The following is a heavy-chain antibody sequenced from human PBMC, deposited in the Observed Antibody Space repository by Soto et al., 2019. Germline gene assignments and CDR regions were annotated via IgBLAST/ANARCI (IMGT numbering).Heavy chain of an antibody. J-gene: IGHJ4*02. Sequence: GASVKVSCKASGYTFTSYGISWVRQAPGQGLEWMGWISAYNDNINYAQKFQGRVTMTTDTSTSTAYMDLRSLRSDDTAVYYCERSGGSGSYAEFDYWGQGTTVTVSS. CDR1: GYTFTSYG. D-gene: IGHD3-10*01. CDR3: ERSGGSGSYAEFDY. CDR2: ISAYNDNI. V-gene: IGHV1-18*01.